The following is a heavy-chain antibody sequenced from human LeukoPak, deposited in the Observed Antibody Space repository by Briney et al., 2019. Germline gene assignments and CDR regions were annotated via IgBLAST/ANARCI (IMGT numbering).Heavy chain of an antibody. D-gene: IGHD2-21*01. CDR3: ARDGHTKTLSYDYYYGMDV. CDR2: INPSGGST. Sequence: ASVTVSCKASGYTFTSYYMHWVRQAPGQGLEWMGIINPSGGSTSYAQKFQGRVTMTRDTSTSTVYMELSSLRSEDTAVYYCARDGHTKTLSYDYYYGMDVWGQGTTVTVSS. J-gene: IGHJ6*02. CDR1: GYTFTSYY. V-gene: IGHV1-46*01.